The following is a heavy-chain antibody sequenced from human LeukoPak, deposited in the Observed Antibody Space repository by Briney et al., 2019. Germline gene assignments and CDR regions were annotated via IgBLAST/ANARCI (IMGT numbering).Heavy chain of an antibody. J-gene: IGHJ4*02. CDR2: IKQDGSEK. Sequence: GGSLRLSCAASGFTFSSHWMSWVRQAPGKGLEWVAHIKQDGSEKYYVDSVKGRFTISRDNAKNSLYLQMNSLRAEDTAVYYCARRRDSGSLQHFDYWGQGTLVTVSS. CDR3: ARRRDSGSLQHFDY. CDR1: GFTFSSHW. D-gene: IGHD1-26*01. V-gene: IGHV3-7*03.